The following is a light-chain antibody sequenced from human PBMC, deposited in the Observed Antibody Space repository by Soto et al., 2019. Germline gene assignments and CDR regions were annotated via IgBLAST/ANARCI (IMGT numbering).Light chain of an antibody. CDR2: EVS. CDR1: SSDVGGYNF. Sequence: QSALTQPPSASGSPGQSVTISCTGTSSDVGGYNFVSWYQQHPGKAPKLMIYEVSKRPSGVPDRFSGSKSGNTASLTVSGLQAEDEDDYYCSSNVGSNNRDVFGTGTKLTVL. V-gene: IGLV2-8*01. J-gene: IGLJ1*01. CDR3: SSNVGSNNRDV.